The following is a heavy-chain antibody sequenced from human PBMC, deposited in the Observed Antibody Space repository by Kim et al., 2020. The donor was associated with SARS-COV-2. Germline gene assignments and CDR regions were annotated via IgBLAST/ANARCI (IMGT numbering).Heavy chain of an antibody. CDR1: GGSISSSSYY. Sequence: SETVSLTCTVSGGSISSSSYYWGWIRQPPGKGRVWIGSIYYSGSTYSNPSLKSRITISVDTSKNQFSLKLSSVTAAGTAVYYCASDLLSYGILTGYYGRWFFDYWGQGTLVTVSS. V-gene: IGHV4-39*01. CDR3: ASDLLSYGILTGYYGRWFFDY. D-gene: IGHD3-9*01. CDR2: IYYSGST. J-gene: IGHJ4*02.